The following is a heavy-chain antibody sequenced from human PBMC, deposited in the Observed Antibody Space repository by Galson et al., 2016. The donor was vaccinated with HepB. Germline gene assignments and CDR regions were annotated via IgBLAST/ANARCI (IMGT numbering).Heavy chain of an antibody. CDR3: AQEDPRIAAAILDS. CDR2: IWYDGSNK. J-gene: IGHJ4*02. Sequence: SLRLSCAASGFTFSRSGMHWVRQAPGKGLEWVALIWYDGSNKYYADSVKGRFTISRDNSRNTLFLQMNRLRAEDTGLYYCAQEDPRIAAAILDSWGQGTLVTVCS. CDR1: GFTFSRSG. V-gene: IGHV3-33*06. D-gene: IGHD6-25*01.